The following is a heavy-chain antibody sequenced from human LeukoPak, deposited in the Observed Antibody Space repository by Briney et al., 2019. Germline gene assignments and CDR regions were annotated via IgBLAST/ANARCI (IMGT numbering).Heavy chain of an antibody. CDR1: GYTFTGYY. Sequence: GASVKVSCKASGYTFTGYYMHWVRQAPGQGLEWMGWINPNSGGTNYAQKFQGRVTMTRDTSISTAYMELSRLRSDDTAVYYCARDGGLGGYGSGGSCNDYWGQGTLATVS. CDR2: INPNSGGT. J-gene: IGHJ4*02. D-gene: IGHD2-15*01. CDR3: ARDGGLGGYGSGGSCNDY. V-gene: IGHV1-2*02.